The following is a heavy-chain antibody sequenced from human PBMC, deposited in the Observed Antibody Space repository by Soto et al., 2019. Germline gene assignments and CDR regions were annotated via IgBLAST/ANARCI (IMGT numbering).Heavy chain of an antibody. Sequence: GGSLRLSCAASGLTFSSYSMNWVRQAPGKGLEWVSSISSSSSYIYYADSVKGRFTISRDNAKNSLYLQMNSLRAEDTAVYYCAREPDYDYVWGSSGRLSTPAFDYWGQGTLVTVSS. CDR3: AREPDYDYVWGSSGRLSTPAFDY. CDR1: GLTFSSYS. J-gene: IGHJ4*02. D-gene: IGHD3-16*01. CDR2: ISSSSSYI. V-gene: IGHV3-21*01.